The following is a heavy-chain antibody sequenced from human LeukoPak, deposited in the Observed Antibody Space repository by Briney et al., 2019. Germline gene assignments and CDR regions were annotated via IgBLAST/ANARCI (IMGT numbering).Heavy chain of an antibody. Sequence: PSETLSLTCTVSGVSISSYYWSWIRQPPGKGLEWIGYIYYSGSTNYNPSLKSRVTISVDTSKNQFSLKLSSVTAADTAVYYCARGGYSGYGDWGQGTLVTVSS. CDR1: GVSISSYY. V-gene: IGHV4-59*01. J-gene: IGHJ4*02. D-gene: IGHD5-12*01. CDR2: IYYSGST. CDR3: ARGGYSGYGD.